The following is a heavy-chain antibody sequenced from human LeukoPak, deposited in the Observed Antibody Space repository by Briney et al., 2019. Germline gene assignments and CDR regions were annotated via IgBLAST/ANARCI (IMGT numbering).Heavy chain of an antibody. CDR2: ISGSGGGT. Sequence: PGGSLRLSCAASGFTFSSYAMSWVRQAPEKGLEWFSTISGSGGGTYYADSVKGRFTISRDDSKNTLYLQMNSLRAEDTAVYYCAKDLGRYRNNYFDYWGQGTLVTVSS. J-gene: IGHJ4*02. V-gene: IGHV3-23*01. CDR1: GFTFSSYA. D-gene: IGHD1-26*01. CDR3: AKDLGRYRNNYFDY.